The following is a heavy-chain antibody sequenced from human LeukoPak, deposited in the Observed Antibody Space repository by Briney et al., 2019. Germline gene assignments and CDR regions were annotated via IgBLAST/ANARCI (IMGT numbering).Heavy chain of an antibody. CDR3: ARAVITNYYYYYYMDV. CDR1: GGSISGYY. J-gene: IGHJ6*03. Sequence: SETLSLTCTVSGGSISGYYWSWIRQPPGKGLEWIGEINHSGSTNYNPSLKSRVTISVDTSKNQFSLKLSSVTAADTAVYYCARAVITNYYYYYYMDVWGKGTTVTVSS. CDR2: INHSGST. V-gene: IGHV4-34*01. D-gene: IGHD4-11*01.